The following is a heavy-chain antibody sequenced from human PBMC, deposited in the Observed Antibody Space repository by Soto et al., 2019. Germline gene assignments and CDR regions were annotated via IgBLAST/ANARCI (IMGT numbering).Heavy chain of an antibody. CDR2: ITGNGGT. V-gene: IGHV3-23*01. D-gene: IGHD3-22*01. J-gene: IGHJ4*02. CDR1: GFTFRIYA. CDR3: AKDAPGSGWLSDY. Sequence: EVQLLESGGGVIQPGGSLRLSCAASGFTFRIYAMSWVRQAPGKGLEWVSTITGNGGTSYADFVRGRFTISRDNSKNTLYLQMNRLRAEDTAVYYCAKDAPGSGWLSDYWGQGTLVTVSS.